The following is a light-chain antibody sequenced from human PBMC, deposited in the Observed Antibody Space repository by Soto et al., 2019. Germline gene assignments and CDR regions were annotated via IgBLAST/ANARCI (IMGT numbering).Light chain of an antibody. Sequence: DIQMTQSPSSLSASAADRVTITCGASQSISSYLNWYQQKPGKAPKLLIYAASSLQSGVPSRFSGSGSGTDFTLTISSLQPEDFATYYCQQSYSTPLTFGGGTKVDIK. CDR2: AAS. CDR1: QSISSY. CDR3: QQSYSTPLT. J-gene: IGKJ4*01. V-gene: IGKV1-39*01.